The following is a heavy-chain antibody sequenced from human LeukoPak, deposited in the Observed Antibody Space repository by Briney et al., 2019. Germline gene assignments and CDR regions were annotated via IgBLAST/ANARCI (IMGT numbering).Heavy chain of an antibody. CDR3: MSSTSSHDAFDI. D-gene: IGHD2-2*01. Sequence: ASVKVSCKASRYTFTSYAMHWVRQAPGQRLEWMGWINAGNGNTKYSQKFQGRVTITRDTSASTAYMELSSLRSEDTAVYYCMSSTSSHDAFDIWGQGTMVTVSS. V-gene: IGHV1-3*01. J-gene: IGHJ3*02. CDR1: RYTFTSYA. CDR2: INAGNGNT.